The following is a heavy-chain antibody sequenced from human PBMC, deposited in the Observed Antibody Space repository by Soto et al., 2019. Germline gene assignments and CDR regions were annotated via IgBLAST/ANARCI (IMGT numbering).Heavy chain of an antibody. CDR2: INAGNGNT. Sequence: EASVKVSCKTSGYTFTDHAIHWVRQAPGQRLEWMGWINAGNGNTRYLQKFQGRVTITRDTSASTAYMELSSLRSEDTAVFYCARGPIAAVNFFDYWGQGTLVTVSS. V-gene: IGHV1-3*01. CDR3: ARGPIAAVNFFDY. CDR1: GYTFTDHA. J-gene: IGHJ4*02. D-gene: IGHD6-13*01.